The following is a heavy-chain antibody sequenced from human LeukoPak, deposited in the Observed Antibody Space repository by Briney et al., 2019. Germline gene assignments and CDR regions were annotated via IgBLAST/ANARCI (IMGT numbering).Heavy chain of an antibody. CDR2: VSGDDGST. D-gene: IGHD3-16*01. Sequence: GGSLRLSCAASGFTIYSYVMSWVRQAPGKGLEWVSTVSGDDGSTDYADFVKGRFTIFRDDSKNWLYLQMNSLRAEDTAVYYCGKGLYDNYVDYWGQGTLVTVSS. CDR1: GFTIYSYV. V-gene: IGHV3-23*01. CDR3: GKGLYDNYVDY. J-gene: IGHJ4*02.